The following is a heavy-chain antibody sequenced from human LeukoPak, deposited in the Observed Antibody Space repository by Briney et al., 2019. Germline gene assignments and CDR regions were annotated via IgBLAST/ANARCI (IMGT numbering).Heavy chain of an antibody. J-gene: IGHJ4*02. CDR1: GFTFSSYA. CDR3: AREGYYYDSSGYLDY. Sequence: GGSLRLSCAASGFTFSSYATHWVRQAPGKGVEGVAVISYDGSNKYYADSVKGRFTISRDNSKNTLYLQMNSLRAEDTAVYYCAREGYYYDSSGYLDYWGQGTLVTVSS. V-gene: IGHV3-30-3*01. CDR2: ISYDGSNK. D-gene: IGHD3-22*01.